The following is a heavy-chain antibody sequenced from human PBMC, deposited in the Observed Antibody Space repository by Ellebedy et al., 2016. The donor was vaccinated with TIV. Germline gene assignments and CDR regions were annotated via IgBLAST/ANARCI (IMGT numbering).Heavy chain of an antibody. J-gene: IGHJ4*02. Sequence: SETLSLXXTVSGGSISSYYWSWIRQPPGKGLEWIGYIYYSGSTNYNPSLKSRVTISVDTSKNQFSLKLSSVTAADTAVYYCARGVDIVVVPAAAFFDYWGQGTLVTVSS. CDR3: ARGVDIVVVPAAAFFDY. CDR2: IYYSGST. D-gene: IGHD2-2*03. CDR1: GGSISSYY. V-gene: IGHV4-59*12.